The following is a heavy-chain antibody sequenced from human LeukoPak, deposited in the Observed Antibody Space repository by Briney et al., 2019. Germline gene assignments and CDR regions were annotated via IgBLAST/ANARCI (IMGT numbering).Heavy chain of an antibody. CDR1: GFTVSSNY. CDR3: ARASISTDFWSGYYTGIGYYYYYMDV. D-gene: IGHD3-3*01. V-gene: IGHV3-66*02. J-gene: IGHJ6*03. Sequence: GGSLRLSCAASGFTVSSNYMSWVRQAPGKGLEWVSVIYSGGSTYYADSVKGRFTISRDNSKNTLYLQMNSLTAEDTAVYYCARASISTDFWSGYYTGIGYYYYYMDVWGKGTTVTVSS. CDR2: IYSGGST.